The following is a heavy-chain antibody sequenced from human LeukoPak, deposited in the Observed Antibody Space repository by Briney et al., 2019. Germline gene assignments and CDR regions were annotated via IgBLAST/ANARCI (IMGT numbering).Heavy chain of an antibody. CDR3: ARAIVTGISTAFDP. D-gene: IGHD3-3*01. CDR1: GFTFRDHY. CDR2: ISNSGRTK. Sequence: GGSLRLSCAASGFTFRDHYMSWIRQSPGKGLEYISYISNSGRTKYYADSVQGRFAISRDNAKNSLYPQMDSLRAEDTAVYYCARAIVTGISTAFDPWGQGTLVTVSS. J-gene: IGHJ5*02. V-gene: IGHV3-11*04.